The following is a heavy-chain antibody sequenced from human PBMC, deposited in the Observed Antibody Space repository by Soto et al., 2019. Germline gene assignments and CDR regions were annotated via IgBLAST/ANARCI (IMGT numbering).Heavy chain of an antibody. CDR2: IYHSGST. D-gene: IGHD5-12*01. CDR1: GGSISSGGYS. CDR3: ARDDGVATISIDY. J-gene: IGHJ4*02. Sequence: SSETLSLTCAVSGGSISSGGYSWSWIRQPPGKGLEWIGYIYHSGSTYYNPSLKSRVTISVDRSKNQFSLKLSSVTAADTAVYYCARDDGVATISIDYWGQGTLVTVSS. V-gene: IGHV4-30-2*01.